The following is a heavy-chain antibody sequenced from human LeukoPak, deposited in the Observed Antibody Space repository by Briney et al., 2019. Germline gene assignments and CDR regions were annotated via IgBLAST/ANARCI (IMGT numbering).Heavy chain of an antibody. CDR1: GFTFSSYG. CDR3: AKDYDILTAVYYFDY. Sequence: GRSLRLSCAASGFTFSSYGMHWVRQAPGKGLEWVALIWYDGSNKYYADSVKGRFTISRDNSKNTPYLQMNSLRAEDTAVYYCAKDYDILTAVYYFDYWGQGTLVTVSS. CDR2: IWYDGSNK. V-gene: IGHV3-33*06. J-gene: IGHJ4*02. D-gene: IGHD3-9*01.